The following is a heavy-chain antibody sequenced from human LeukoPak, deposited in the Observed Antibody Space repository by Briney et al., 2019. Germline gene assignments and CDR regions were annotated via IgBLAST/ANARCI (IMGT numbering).Heavy chain of an antibody. J-gene: IGHJ6*03. Sequence: SETLSLTCTVSGGSISSYYWSWIRQPPGKGLEWIGYTYYSGSTNYNPSLKSRVTISVDTSKNQFSPKLSSVTAADTAVYYCARHVIESEQLVRNYYYYMDVWGKGTTVTVSS. V-gene: IGHV4-59*01. D-gene: IGHD6-13*01. CDR3: ARHVIESEQLVRNYYYYMDV. CDR1: GGSISSYY. CDR2: TYYSGST.